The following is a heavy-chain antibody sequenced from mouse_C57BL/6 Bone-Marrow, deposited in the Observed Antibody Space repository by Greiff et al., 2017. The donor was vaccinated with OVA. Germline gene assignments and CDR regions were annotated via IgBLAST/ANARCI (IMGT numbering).Heavy chain of an antibody. Sequence: EVKVVESGPGLAKPSQTLSLTCSVTGYSITSDYWNWIRKFPGNKLEYMGYISYSGSTYYNPSLKSRISITRDTSKNQYYLQLNSVTTEDTATYYCARWNPYDYYAMDYWGQGTSVTVSS. D-gene: IGHD6-5*01. V-gene: IGHV3-8*01. CDR2: ISYSGST. J-gene: IGHJ4*01. CDR3: ARWNPYDYYAMDY. CDR1: GYSITSDY.